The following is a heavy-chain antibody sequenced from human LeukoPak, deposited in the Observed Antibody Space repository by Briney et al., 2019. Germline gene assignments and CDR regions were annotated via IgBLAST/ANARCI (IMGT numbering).Heavy chain of an antibody. CDR1: GFTFSSYS. CDR2: ISSSSSYI. CDR3: TRVLGSGGSLRRTRGLDP. V-gene: IGHV3-21*03. J-gene: IGHJ5*02. D-gene: IGHD2-15*01. Sequence: GGSLRLSCAASGFTFSSYSTNWVRQAPGKGLEWVSSISSSSSYIYYADSVKGRFTISRDNAKNSLYLQMNSLKTEDTAVYYCTRVLGSGGSLRRTRGLDPWGQGTLVTVSS.